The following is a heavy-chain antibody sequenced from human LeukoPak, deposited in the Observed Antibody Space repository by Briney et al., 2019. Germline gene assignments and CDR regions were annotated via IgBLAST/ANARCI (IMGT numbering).Heavy chain of an antibody. D-gene: IGHD5-18*01. CDR1: GGSISSGDYY. J-gene: IGHJ4*02. CDR2: IYYSGST. Sequence: TLSLTCTVSGGSISSGDYYWSWIRPPPGKGLEWIGYIYYSGSTYYNPPLKSRVTISVDTSKNQFSLKLSSVTAADTAVYYCARDNTAMVDYWGQGTLVTVSS. V-gene: IGHV4-30-4*08. CDR3: ARDNTAMVDY.